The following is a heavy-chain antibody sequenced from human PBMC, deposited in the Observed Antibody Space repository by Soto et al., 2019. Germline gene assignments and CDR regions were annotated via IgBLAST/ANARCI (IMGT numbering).Heavy chain of an antibody. V-gene: IGHV4-30-4*01. CDR1: GGSISSGDYY. J-gene: IGHJ5*02. CDR2: IYYSGST. Sequence: PSETLSLTCTVSGGSISSGDYYWSWIRRPPGKGLEWIGYIYYSGSTYYNPSLKSRVTITVDTSKNQFSLKLSSVTAADTAVYYCARVPNWNYWATDFDPWGQGTLVTVSS. D-gene: IGHD1-7*01. CDR3: ARVPNWNYWATDFDP.